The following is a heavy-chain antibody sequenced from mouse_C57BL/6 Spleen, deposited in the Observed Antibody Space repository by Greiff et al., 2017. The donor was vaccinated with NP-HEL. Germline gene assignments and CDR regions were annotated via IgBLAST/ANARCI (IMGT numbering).Heavy chain of an antibody. J-gene: IGHJ4*01. D-gene: IGHD1-1*01. CDR3: ARRVYYGSSYDAMDY. CDR1: GFTFSDYG. CDR2: ISNLAYSI. V-gene: IGHV5-15*01. Sequence: EVKLMESGGGLVQPGGSLKLSCAASGFTFSDYGMAWVRQAPRKGPEWVAFISNLAYSIYYADTVTGRFTISRENAKNTLYLEMSSLRSEDTAMYYCARRVYYGSSYDAMDYWGQGTSVTVSS.